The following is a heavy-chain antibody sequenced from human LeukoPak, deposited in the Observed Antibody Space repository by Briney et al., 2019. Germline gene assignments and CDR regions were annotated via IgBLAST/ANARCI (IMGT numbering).Heavy chain of an antibody. V-gene: IGHV3-23*01. D-gene: IGHD5-24*01. J-gene: IGHJ3*02. CDR1: GFTFSTYA. CDR2: ISASVSST. CDR3: AKSRGAHLGSFDI. Sequence: TGGSLRLSCAASGFTFSTYAMSWVRQAPGKGLEWVSAISASVSSTYYADSVKGRFTIPRDNSKTTLYLQMNTLRAEDTAVYYCAKSRGAHLGSFDIWGQGTMVTVSS.